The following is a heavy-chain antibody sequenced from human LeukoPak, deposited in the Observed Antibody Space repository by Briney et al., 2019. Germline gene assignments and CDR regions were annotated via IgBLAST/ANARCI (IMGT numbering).Heavy chain of an antibody. CDR1: GFTLSLAW. D-gene: IGHD5-24*01. Sequence: GGSLRLSCATSGFTLSLAWMHWVRQAPGKGLEWVSRIKYDGSYTNYADSVKGRFTISRDNARNTLSLHMISLRAEDTAVYFCVRDGDAYNFDYWGQGTLVTVSS. V-gene: IGHV3-74*01. CDR2: IKYDGSYT. J-gene: IGHJ4*02. CDR3: VRDGDAYNFDY.